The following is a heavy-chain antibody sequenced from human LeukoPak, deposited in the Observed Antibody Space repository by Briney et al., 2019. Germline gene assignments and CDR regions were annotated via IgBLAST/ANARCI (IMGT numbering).Heavy chain of an antibody. CDR1: GFSFSTYW. J-gene: IGHJ4*02. CDR3: ARDPESSSFDL. CDR2: IDQGGSVR. D-gene: IGHD6-13*01. V-gene: IGHV3-7*01. Sequence: GGSLRPSCAASGFSFSTYWMSWVRQTPEKGLEFVANIDQGGSVRNYMDSLKGRCTISRDNAKKSLYLEINSLRADDTAVYYCARDPESSSFDLWGRGALVTASS.